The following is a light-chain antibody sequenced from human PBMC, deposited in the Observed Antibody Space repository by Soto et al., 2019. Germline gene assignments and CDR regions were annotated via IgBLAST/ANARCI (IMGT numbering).Light chain of an antibody. J-gene: IGKJ5*01. CDR1: QSVSIN. V-gene: IGKV3-20*01. CDR2: DAS. CDR3: QQYGSSPL. Sequence: EIVMTQSPGTLSVSPWERATLSCRASQSVSINLAWYQQKPGQAPRLLIYDASTRATGIPARFSGSGSGTEFTLTISRLEPEDFAVYYCQQYGSSPLFGQGTRLEIK.